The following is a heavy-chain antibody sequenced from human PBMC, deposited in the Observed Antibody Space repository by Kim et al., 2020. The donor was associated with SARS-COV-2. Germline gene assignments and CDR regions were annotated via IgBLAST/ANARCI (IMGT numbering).Heavy chain of an antibody. Sequence: SVKGRLTIDRDHAKNTLYLEMNSLRAEDSAVYYCARSQDSGSYLLGAFDSWGQGTMVTVSS. V-gene: IGHV3-23*01. D-gene: IGHD1-26*01. CDR3: ARSQDSGSYLLGAFDS. J-gene: IGHJ3*02.